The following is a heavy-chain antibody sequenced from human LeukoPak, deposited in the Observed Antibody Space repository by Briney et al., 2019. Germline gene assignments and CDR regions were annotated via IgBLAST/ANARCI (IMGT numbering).Heavy chain of an antibody. CDR1: GFTFSSYG. Sequence: GGSLRLSCAASGFTFSSYGMHWVRQAPGKGLEWVAFVHYGGSNKYYADSVKGRFAISRDNSKNTLYLQMNSLRAEDTAVYYCARRDTMVTRHFDYWGQETLVTVSS. CDR3: ARRDTMVTRHFDY. J-gene: IGHJ4*02. D-gene: IGHD4-23*01. CDR2: VHYGGSNK. V-gene: IGHV3-30*02.